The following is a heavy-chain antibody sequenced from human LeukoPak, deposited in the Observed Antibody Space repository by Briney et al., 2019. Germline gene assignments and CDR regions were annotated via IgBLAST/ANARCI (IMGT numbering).Heavy chain of an antibody. J-gene: IGHJ4*02. Sequence: AGTLSLTCTVSSGSITNYCWSWVRQPPGKGLEWIGFIYYSGNTNYNPSLKSRVTISVDTSKNQFSLKLSSMTAADTAVYYCARGALLWFGDRMEYYFDYWGQGTLLTVSS. V-gene: IGHV4-59*01. D-gene: IGHD3-10*01. CDR2: IYYSGNT. CDR1: SGSITNYC. CDR3: ARGALLWFGDRMEYYFDY.